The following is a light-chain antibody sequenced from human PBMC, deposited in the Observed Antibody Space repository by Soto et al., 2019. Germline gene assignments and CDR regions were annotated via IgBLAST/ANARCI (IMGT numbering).Light chain of an antibody. CDR1: SSNIGSNT. Sequence: QSVLTQPPSASGTPGQRVTISCSGSSSNIGSNTVNWYQQLPGTAPKLLIYGNNHRPSGVPDRFSGSKSGTSASLAISGLXXXXXXXXXXAAWDDSLNGLVVFGGGTKL. CDR2: GNN. V-gene: IGLV1-44*01. CDR3: AAWDDSLNGLVV. J-gene: IGLJ2*01.